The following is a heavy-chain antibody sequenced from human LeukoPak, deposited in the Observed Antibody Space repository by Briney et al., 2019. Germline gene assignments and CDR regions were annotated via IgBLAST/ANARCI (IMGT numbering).Heavy chain of an antibody. V-gene: IGHV4-59*01. CDR3: ARVRYSGSNWFDP. D-gene: IGHD1-26*01. Sequence: SETLSLTCTVSGGSISSYYWSWIRQPPGKGLEGIGYIYYSGSTNYNPSLKSRVTISVDTSKNQFSLKLSSVTAADTAVYYCARVRYSGSNWFDPWGQGTLVTVSS. J-gene: IGHJ5*02. CDR2: IYYSGST. CDR1: GGSISSYY.